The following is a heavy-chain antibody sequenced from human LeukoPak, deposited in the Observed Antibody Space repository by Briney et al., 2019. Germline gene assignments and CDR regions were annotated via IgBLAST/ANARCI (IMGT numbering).Heavy chain of an antibody. CDR2: ISWNSGSI. CDR1: GFTFDDYA. J-gene: IGHJ4*02. D-gene: IGHD2/OR15-2a*01. Sequence: GGSLRLSCAASGFTFDDYAMPWVRQAPGKGLEWVSGISWNSGSIGYADSVKGRFTISRDNAKNSLYPQMNSLRAEDTALYYCAKSSLVGEYYYYFDYWGQGTLVTVSS. CDR3: AKSSLVGEYYYYFDY. V-gene: IGHV3-9*01.